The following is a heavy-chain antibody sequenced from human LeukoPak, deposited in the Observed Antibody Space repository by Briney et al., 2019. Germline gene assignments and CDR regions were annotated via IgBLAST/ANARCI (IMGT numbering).Heavy chain of an antibody. D-gene: IGHD3-22*01. Sequence: SVKVPCKPCGGTFSSYAISWVRQAPGQGLEWMGRIIPIFGTANYAQKFQGRVTITTDESTSTAYMELSSLRSEDTAVYYCARGSGDLDYYDSSGYPDCWGQGTLVTVSS. J-gene: IGHJ4*02. CDR3: ARGSGDLDYYDSSGYPDC. V-gene: IGHV1-69*05. CDR2: IIPIFGTA. CDR1: GGTFSSYA.